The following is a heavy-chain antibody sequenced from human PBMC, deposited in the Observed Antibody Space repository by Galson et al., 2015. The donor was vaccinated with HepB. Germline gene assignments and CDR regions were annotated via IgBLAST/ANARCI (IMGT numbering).Heavy chain of an antibody. V-gene: IGHV4-4*02. D-gene: IGHD2-2*01. CDR3: AREVPTAPGFFDY. J-gene: IGHJ4*02. CDR2: IYHSGST. Sequence: ETLSLTCAVSGGSISSSNWWSWVRQPPGKGLEWIGEIYHSGSTNYNPSLKSRVTISVDKSKNQFSLKLSSVTAADTAVYYCAREVPTAPGFFDYWGQGTLVTVSS. CDR1: GGSISSSNW.